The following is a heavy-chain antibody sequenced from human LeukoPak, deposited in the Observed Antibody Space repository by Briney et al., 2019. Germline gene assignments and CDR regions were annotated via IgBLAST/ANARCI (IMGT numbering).Heavy chain of an antibody. J-gene: IGHJ4*02. CDR1: GVSVNSNNYY. Sequence: PSETLSLTCTVSGVSVNSNNYYWGWIRQPPGKGLEWIGSIYSSGSAYYNPSLKSRVTISVDTPKNQFSLRLSSVTAADTAVYYCQSRYLEWLLEYWGQGTLVTVSS. CDR2: IYSSGSA. D-gene: IGHD3-3*01. CDR3: QSRYLEWLLEY. V-gene: IGHV4-39*01.